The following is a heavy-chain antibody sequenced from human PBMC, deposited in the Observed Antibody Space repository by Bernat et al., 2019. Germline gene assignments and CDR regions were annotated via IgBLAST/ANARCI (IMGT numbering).Heavy chain of an antibody. CDR2: IYYSGST. D-gene: IGHD4-17*01. CDR1: GGSISSYY. V-gene: IGHV4-59*01. J-gene: IGHJ4*02. CDR3: AREGGDYYFDY. Sequence: QVQLQESGPGLVKPSQTLSLTCTVSGGSISSYYWCWIRQPPGKGLEWIGYIYYSGSTNYNPSLKSRVTISVDTSKNQFSLKLSSVTAADTAVYYCAREGGDYYFDYWGQGTLVTVSS.